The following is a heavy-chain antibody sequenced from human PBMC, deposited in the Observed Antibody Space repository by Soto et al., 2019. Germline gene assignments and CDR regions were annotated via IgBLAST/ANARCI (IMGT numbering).Heavy chain of an antibody. CDR3: AKVITGTFYYFDY. V-gene: IGHV3-30*18. CDR2: ISYDGSNK. CDR1: VFTFISFG. D-gene: IGHD1-7*01. Sequence: GGSLRLSCASSVFTFISFGMHWVRQAPGKGLEWVAVISYDGSNKYYADSVKGRFTISRDNSKNTLYLQMNSLRAEDTAVYYCAKVITGTFYYFDYWGQGTLVTVSS. J-gene: IGHJ4*02.